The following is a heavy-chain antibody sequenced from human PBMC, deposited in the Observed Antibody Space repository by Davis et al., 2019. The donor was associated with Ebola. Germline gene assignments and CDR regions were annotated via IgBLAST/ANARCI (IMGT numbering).Heavy chain of an antibody. D-gene: IGHD2-21*01. J-gene: IGHJ6*02. V-gene: IGHV3-7*03. Sequence: GESLKISCAASGFTFSSYWMSWVRQAPGKGLEWVANIKQDGSEKYYVDSVKGRFTISRDNAKNSLYLQMNSLRAEDTAVYYCARAPVTYCGGDCYPLLYYYYGMDVWGQGTTVTVSS. CDR1: GFTFSSYW. CDR3: ARAPVTYCGGDCYPLLYYYYGMDV. CDR2: IKQDGSEK.